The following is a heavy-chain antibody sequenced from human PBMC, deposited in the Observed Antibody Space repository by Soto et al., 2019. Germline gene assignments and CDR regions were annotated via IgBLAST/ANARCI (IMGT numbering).Heavy chain of an antibody. J-gene: IGHJ4*02. CDR3: SRSLDY. Sequence: PVGALRLSCAASGFTFSSYWMDWVRQAPGKGLEWVANINQDGSEKNYVDSVRGRFTVYRDNDKNSLYLQMSSLTAEDSALYYCSRSLDYWGQGALVTVSS. CDR1: GFTFSSYW. CDR2: INQDGSEK. V-gene: IGHV3-7*01.